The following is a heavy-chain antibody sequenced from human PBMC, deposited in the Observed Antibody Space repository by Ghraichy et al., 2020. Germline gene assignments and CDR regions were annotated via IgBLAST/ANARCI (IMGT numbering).Heavy chain of an antibody. V-gene: IGHV3-7*03. CDR3: ARDGIAAAIDY. CDR2: IKQDGSEK. D-gene: IGHD6-13*01. J-gene: IGHJ4*02. CDR1: GFTFSSYW. Sequence: GESLNISCAASGFTFSSYWMSWVRQAPGKGLEWVANIKQDGSEKYYVDSVKGRFTISRDNAKNSLYLQMNSLRAEDTAVYYCARDGIAAAIDYWGQGTLVTVSS.